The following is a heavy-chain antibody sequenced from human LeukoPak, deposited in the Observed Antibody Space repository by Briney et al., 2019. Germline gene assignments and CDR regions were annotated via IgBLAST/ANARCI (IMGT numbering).Heavy chain of an antibody. D-gene: IGHD3-22*01. CDR1: SYSMSSGSY. V-gene: IGHV4-38-2*02. J-gene: IGHJ4*02. Sequence: SETLSLTCTVSSYSMSSGSYWGWIRQPPGKGLEWIGSIYHSGITYYNPSLKSRVTMSVDTSKNQFSLKLSSVTAADTAVYYCARGGDSSGFYVNFDYWGQGTLVTVSS. CDR3: ARGGDSSGFYVNFDY. CDR2: IYHSGIT.